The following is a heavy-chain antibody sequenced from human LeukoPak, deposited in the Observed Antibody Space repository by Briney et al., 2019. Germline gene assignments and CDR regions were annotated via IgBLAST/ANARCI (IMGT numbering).Heavy chain of an antibody. Sequence: PSQTLSLTCTVSGGSISSGDYYWSWIRQPPGKGLEWIGYIYYSGSTYYNPSLKSRVTISVDTSKNQFSLKLSSVTAADTAVYYCAGGAGLGDWFDPWGQGTLVTVSS. V-gene: IGHV4-30-4*01. D-gene: IGHD3-10*01. J-gene: IGHJ5*02. CDR3: AGGAGLGDWFDP. CDR1: GGSISSGDYY. CDR2: IYYSGST.